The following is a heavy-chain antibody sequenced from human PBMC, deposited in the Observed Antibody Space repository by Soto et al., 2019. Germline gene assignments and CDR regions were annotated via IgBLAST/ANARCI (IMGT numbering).Heavy chain of an antibody. V-gene: IGHV3-48*02. D-gene: IGHD2-21*02. Sequence: GVPLRLSCAVSGFPFGGNHVNWVRQAPGKGLEWISYISSTYEIWYADSVKGRFTISRDNGRNSLFLQMSSLRDEDTAVYYCARDRDWAFDYWGLGTLVTVSS. CDR2: ISSTYEI. CDR3: ARDRDWAFDY. J-gene: IGHJ4*02. CDR1: GFPFGGNH.